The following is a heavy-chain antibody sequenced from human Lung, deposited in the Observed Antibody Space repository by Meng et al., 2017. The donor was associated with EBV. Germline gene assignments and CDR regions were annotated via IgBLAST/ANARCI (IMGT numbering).Heavy chain of an antibody. Sequence: QVQLQQWGPVLLKPSGTLSLTCAVYGGSFSGYYWSWIRQPPGKGLEWIGEINHSGSTNYNLSLKSRVTISVDTSKNQFSLKLSSVTAADTAVYYCARKAVLLWFGDTGGYFDYWGQGTLVTVSS. V-gene: IGHV4-34*01. CDR1: GGSFSGYY. J-gene: IGHJ4*02. CDR3: ARKAVLLWFGDTGGYFDY. CDR2: INHSGST. D-gene: IGHD3-10*01.